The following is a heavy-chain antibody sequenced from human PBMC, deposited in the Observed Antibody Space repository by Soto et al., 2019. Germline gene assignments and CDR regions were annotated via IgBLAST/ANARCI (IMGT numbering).Heavy chain of an antibody. D-gene: IGHD3-9*01. Sequence: QITLKESGPTLVKPTQTLTLTCTFSGFSLSTSGVGVGWIRQPPGKALEWLALIYWNDDKRYSPSLKSRLTITKDTSKNQVVITMTKMDPVDTATYYCAHRLKGRYFDPSNWFDPWGQGTLVTVSS. J-gene: IGHJ5*02. CDR3: AHRLKGRYFDPSNWFDP. CDR2: IYWNDDK. V-gene: IGHV2-5*01. CDR1: GFSLSTSGVG.